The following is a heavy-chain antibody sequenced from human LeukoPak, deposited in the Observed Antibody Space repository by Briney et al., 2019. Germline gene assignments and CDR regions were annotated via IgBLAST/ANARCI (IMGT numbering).Heavy chain of an antibody. CDR2: IYTSGST. D-gene: IGHD6-13*01. CDR3: ARALYSSSWYYFDY. J-gene: IGHJ4*02. CDR1: GGSISSYY. V-gene: IGHV4-4*07. Sequence: PSETLSLTCTVSGGSISSYYWSWIRQPPGKGLEWIGRIYTSGSTNYNPSLKSRVTMSVDTSKNQFSLKLSSVTAADTAVYYCARALYSSSWYYFDYWGQGTLVTVSS.